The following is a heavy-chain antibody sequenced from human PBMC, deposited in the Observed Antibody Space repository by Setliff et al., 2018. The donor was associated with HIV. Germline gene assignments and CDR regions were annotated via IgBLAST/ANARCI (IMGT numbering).Heavy chain of an antibody. J-gene: IGHJ3*02. Sequence: PGESLMTSCKGFGYKFTDYWVGWVRQMPGEGLEWMGVIYGDGSDPRYSPSFQGQVTISVGKSINTAYLRWTSLKASDTALYYCARPQYHQSSDAFDIWGQGTMVTVSS. CDR2: IYGDGSDP. V-gene: IGHV5-51*01. CDR3: ARPQYHQSSDAFDI. CDR1: GYKFTDYW.